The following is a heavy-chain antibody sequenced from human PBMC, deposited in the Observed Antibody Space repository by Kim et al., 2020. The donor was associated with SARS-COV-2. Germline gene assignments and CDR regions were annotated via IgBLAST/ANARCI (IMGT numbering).Heavy chain of an antibody. D-gene: IGHD3-10*01. Sequence: KSRVTISVATTKNQFSLKLSSVTAADTAVYYCARMGITMVRGVRVDYFDYWGQGTLVTVSS. CDR3: ARMGITMVRGVRVDYFDY. V-gene: IGHV4-34*01. J-gene: IGHJ4*02.